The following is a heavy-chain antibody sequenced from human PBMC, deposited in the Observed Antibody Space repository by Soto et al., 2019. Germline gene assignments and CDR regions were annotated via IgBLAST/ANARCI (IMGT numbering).Heavy chain of an antibody. CDR2: ISGSGGST. J-gene: IGHJ6*02. V-gene: IGHV3-23*01. CDR3: AKGPSALDYYGMDV. CDR1: EFTFSSYA. Sequence: EVQLLESGGRLAQPGGSLRLSCAASEFTFSSYAMSWVRQAPGKGLEWVSAISGSGGSTYYADSVKGRLTTFRDNSKNTLYLQMNSLRAEDTAVYYCAKGPSALDYYGMDVWGQGTTVTVSS.